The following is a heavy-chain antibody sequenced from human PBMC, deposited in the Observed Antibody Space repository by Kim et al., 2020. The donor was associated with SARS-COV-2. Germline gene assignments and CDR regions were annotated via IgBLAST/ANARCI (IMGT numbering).Heavy chain of an antibody. Sequence: KNYADAVKGRFTISRDNSKNTLYLQMNSLRAEDTAVYYCAGGSGSPFPDYWGQGTLVTVSS. J-gene: IGHJ4*02. CDR3: AGGSGSPFPDY. D-gene: IGHD3-10*01. V-gene: IGHV3-30*02. CDR2: K.